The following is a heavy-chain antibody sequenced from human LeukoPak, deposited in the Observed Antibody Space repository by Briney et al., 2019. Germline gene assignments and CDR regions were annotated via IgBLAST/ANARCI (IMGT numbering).Heavy chain of an antibody. CDR3: ARVVAAGKMVY. J-gene: IGHJ4*02. Sequence: SVKVSCTASGGTFSSSAISWVRQAPGQGLEWMGRIIPIISITHYAQKFQGRVTITADISASTGYMELSSLRSEDTAVYYCARVVAAGKMVYWGQGTLVTVSS. CDR2: IIPIISIT. D-gene: IGHD6-13*01. V-gene: IGHV1-69*04. CDR1: GGTFSSSA.